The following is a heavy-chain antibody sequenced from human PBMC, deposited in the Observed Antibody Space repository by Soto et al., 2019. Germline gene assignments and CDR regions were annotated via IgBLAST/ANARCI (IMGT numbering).Heavy chain of an antibody. V-gene: IGHV1-2*02. CDR2: INPNRGGT. D-gene: IGHD3-16*02. CDR3: ARDLRYDYVWGSYLQPDY. J-gene: IGHJ4*02. Sequence: ASVKVSCKASGYTFTGYYMHWVRQAPGQGLEWMGWINPNRGGTNYAQKFQGRVTMTRDTSISTAYMELSRLRSDDTAVYYCARDLRYDYVWGSYLQPDYWGQGTLVTVSS. CDR1: GYTFTGYY.